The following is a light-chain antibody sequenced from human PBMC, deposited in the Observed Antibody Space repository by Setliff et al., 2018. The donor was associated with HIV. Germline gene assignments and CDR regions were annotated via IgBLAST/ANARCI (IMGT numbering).Light chain of an antibody. Sequence: QSVLAQPPSASGTPGQRVTISCSGCWSHIGSNSVYWYQHLTGTAPKILIYRNNQRPSGVPGRFSGSRSGTSASLAISGLRSEDEAEYYCAAWDDSFSGHVFGTGTKVTVL. V-gene: IGLV1-47*01. CDR3: AAWDDSFSGHV. J-gene: IGLJ1*01. CDR1: WSHIGSNS. CDR2: RNN.